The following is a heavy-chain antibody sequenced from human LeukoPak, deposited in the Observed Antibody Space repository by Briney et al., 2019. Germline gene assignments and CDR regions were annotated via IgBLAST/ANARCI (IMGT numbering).Heavy chain of an antibody. V-gene: IGHV4-59*11. CDR1: GGSISSHY. J-gene: IGHJ4*02. Sequence: SETLSLTCTVPGGSISSHYWSWIRQPPGKGLEWIGYIYYSGSTNYNPSLKSRVTLSVDPSKNLFSLKLSSVTAADTAVYYCARSTTYYDFWSGYRPQNYYFDYWGQGTLVTVSS. CDR2: IYYSGST. CDR3: ARSTTYYDFWSGYRPQNYYFDY. D-gene: IGHD3-3*01.